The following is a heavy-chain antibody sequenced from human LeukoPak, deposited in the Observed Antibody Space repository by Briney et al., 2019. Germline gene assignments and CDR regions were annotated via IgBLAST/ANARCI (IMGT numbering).Heavy chain of an antibody. CDR1: GFTFSSYA. CDR2: ISGSGGST. V-gene: IGHV3-23*01. Sequence: GGSLRLSCAASGFTFSSYAMSWVRQAPGKGLEWVSAISGSGGSTYYADSVKGRFTISRDNSKNTLYLQMNSLRAEDAAVYYCAKRSLELRRSSDYWGQGTLVTVSS. J-gene: IGHJ4*02. CDR3: AKRSLELRRSSDY. D-gene: IGHD3-3*01.